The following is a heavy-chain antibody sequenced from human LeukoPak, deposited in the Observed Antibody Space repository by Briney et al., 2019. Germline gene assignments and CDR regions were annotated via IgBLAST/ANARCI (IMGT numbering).Heavy chain of an antibody. J-gene: IGHJ4*02. CDR1: GFTFSSYG. D-gene: IGHD2-15*01. CDR2: ISYDGSNK. CDR3: AKSGVVAATAFDY. Sequence: GGSLRLSCAASGFTFSSYGMHWVRQAPGKGLEWVAVISYDGSNKYYADSVKGRFTISRDNAKNSLYLQMNSLRAEDTALYYCAKSGVVAATAFDYWGQGTLVTVSS. V-gene: IGHV3-30*18.